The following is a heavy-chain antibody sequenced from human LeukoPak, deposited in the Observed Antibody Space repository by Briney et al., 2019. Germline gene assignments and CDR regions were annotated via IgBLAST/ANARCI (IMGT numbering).Heavy chain of an antibody. CDR2: INSSGGNT. Sequence: ASVTVSCKSSVYTFTIYYMYWVRQAPGQGLEGMGMINSSGGNTSYAQNFQGRVTMTRDTSARLVYMELRSLRSEDTAVYYCARENTYGYSYGMDVWGQGTTVTVSS. CDR3: ARENTYGYSYGMDV. V-gene: IGHV1-46*01. CDR1: VYTFTIYY. D-gene: IGHD3-22*01. J-gene: IGHJ6*02.